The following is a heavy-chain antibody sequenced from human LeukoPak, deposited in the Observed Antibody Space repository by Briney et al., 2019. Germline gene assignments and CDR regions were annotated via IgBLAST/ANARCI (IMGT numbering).Heavy chain of an antibody. V-gene: IGHV4-4*02. Sequence: SGTLSLTCTVSGGSISSSNWWSWVRQPPEKGLEWTGEIYHSGSTNYNPSLKSRVTISVDKSKNQFSLKLTSVTAADTAVYYCASKLYGDYRGFDYWGQGTLVTVSS. CDR1: GGSISSSNW. CDR3: ASKLYGDYRGFDY. CDR2: IYHSGST. D-gene: IGHD4-17*01. J-gene: IGHJ4*02.